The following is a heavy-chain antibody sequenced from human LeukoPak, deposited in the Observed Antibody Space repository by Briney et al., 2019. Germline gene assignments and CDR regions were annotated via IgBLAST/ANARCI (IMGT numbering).Heavy chain of an antibody. V-gene: IGHV4-34*01. Sequence: PSETLSLTCAVYGGSFSGYYWSWIRQPPGKGLEWIGEINHTGITNYNPSLKSRVTLSVDTSKNQFSLKLSSVTAADTAVYYCARALLSGIVGADQAWGQGTLVTVSS. J-gene: IGHJ5*02. CDR2: INHTGIT. D-gene: IGHD1-26*01. CDR1: GGSFSGYY. CDR3: ARALLSGIVGADQA.